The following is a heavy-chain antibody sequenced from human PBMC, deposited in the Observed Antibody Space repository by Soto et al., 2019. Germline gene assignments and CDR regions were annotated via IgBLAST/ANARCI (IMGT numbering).Heavy chain of an antibody. J-gene: IGHJ6*03. V-gene: IGHV4-39*01. CDR3: ARPAPDYGDYLPSGDYYMDV. CDR2: IYYSGST. Sequence: SETLSLTCTVSGGSISSSSYYWGWIRQPPGKGLEWIGSIYYSGSTYYNPSLKSRVTISVDTSKNQFSLKLSSVTAADTAVYYCARPAPDYGDYLPSGDYYMDVWGKGTTVTVSS. CDR1: GGSISSSSYY. D-gene: IGHD4-17*01.